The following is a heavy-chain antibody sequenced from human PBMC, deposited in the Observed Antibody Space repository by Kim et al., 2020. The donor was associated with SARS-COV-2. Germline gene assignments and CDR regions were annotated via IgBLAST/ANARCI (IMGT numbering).Heavy chain of an antibody. CDR3: ARPPPGSGSSWFAP. Sequence: SVKVSCKASGGTFSSYAISWVRQAPGQGLEWMGRIIPILGIANYAQKFQGRVTITADKSTSTAYMELSSLRSEDTAVYYCARPPPGSGSSWFAPWGQGTLVTVSS. V-gene: IGHV1-69*04. D-gene: IGHD3-10*01. CDR1: GGTFSSYA. J-gene: IGHJ5*02. CDR2: IIPILGIA.